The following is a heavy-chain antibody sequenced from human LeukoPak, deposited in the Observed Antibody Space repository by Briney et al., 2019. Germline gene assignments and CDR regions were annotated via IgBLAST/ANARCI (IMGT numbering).Heavy chain of an antibody. CDR2: INHSGST. CDR3: ARHGSIAAAGRELDV. CDR1: GASLGTSPYY. V-gene: IGHV4-39*01. D-gene: IGHD6-13*01. J-gene: IGHJ6*04. Sequence: PSETLSLTCSVSGASLGTSPYYWGWLRPPPGKGLESSGEINHSGSTNYNPSLKSRVTISVDTSKNQFSLKLSSVTAADTAVYYCARHGSIAAAGRELDVWGKGTTVTISS.